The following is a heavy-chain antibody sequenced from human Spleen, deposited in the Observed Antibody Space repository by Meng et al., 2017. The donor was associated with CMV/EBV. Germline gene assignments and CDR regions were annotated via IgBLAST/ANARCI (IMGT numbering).Heavy chain of an antibody. V-gene: IGHV3-11*04. CDR3: ARDDSDYFDY. CDR2: ISTRGNTI. CDR1: GFTFIDYY. D-gene: IGHD2-15*01. Sequence: GGSLRLSCAASGFTFIDYYMSWIRQPPGKGLEWVSYISTRGNTIYYADSVKGRFTISRDNAKNTLYLQMNSLRAEDTAVYYCARDDSDYFDYWGQGTLVTVSS. J-gene: IGHJ4*02.